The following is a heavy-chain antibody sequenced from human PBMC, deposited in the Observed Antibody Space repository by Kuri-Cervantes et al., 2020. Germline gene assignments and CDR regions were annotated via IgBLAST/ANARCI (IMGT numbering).Heavy chain of an antibody. Sequence: ESLKISCAVYGGSFSGYYWSWIRQPPGKGLEWIGEINHGGSTNYNPSLKSRVTISVDTSKNQFSLKLSSVTAADTAVYYCARDTHSSGWFYYFDYWGQGTLVTVSS. CDR3: ARDTHSSGWFYYFDY. J-gene: IGHJ4*02. CDR1: GGSFSGYY. CDR2: INHGGST. D-gene: IGHD6-19*01. V-gene: IGHV4-34*01.